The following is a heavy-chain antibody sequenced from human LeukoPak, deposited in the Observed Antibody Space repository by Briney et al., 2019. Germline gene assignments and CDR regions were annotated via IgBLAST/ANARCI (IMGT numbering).Heavy chain of an antibody. J-gene: IGHJ4*02. CDR3: ARDVNGSGSYYY. V-gene: IGHV1-18*01. CDR1: GSTFTSYV. Sequence: ASVKVSCKASGSTFTSYVISWVRQAPGQGLKWMGWISAYNDNTNYAQKFQGRVTMTTDTSTTTAYVELRSLRSDDTAVYYCARDVNGSGSYYYWGPGTLVTVSS. D-gene: IGHD3-10*01. CDR2: ISAYNDNT.